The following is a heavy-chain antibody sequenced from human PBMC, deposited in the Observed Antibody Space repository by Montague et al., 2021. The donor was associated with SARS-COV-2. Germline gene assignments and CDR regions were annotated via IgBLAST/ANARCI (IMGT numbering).Heavy chain of an antibody. V-gene: IGHV4-39*01. CDR2: IYNSGTT. J-gene: IGHJ5*02. CDR1: GDSTSCPNCY. D-gene: IGHD4-17*01. Sequence: SETLCLTCTVSGDSTSCPNCYWGWIRQAPGKGLDWIGTIYNSGTTYYNPSLKSRLTISIDTSKNQFSLKLTSVTAADTAVYYCARHRNYGDHSLDNWFHPWGQGTLVTVSS. CDR3: ARHRNYGDHSLDNWFHP.